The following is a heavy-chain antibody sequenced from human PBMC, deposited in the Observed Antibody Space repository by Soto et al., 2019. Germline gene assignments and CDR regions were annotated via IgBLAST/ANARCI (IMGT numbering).Heavy chain of an antibody. D-gene: IGHD3-10*01. V-gene: IGHV3-23*01. CDR2: ISGSGGST. Sequence: GSVRRSGAASGLTLSSYARSWVRQAPGKGLEWVSAISGSGGSTYYADSVKGRFTISRDNSKNTLYLQMNSLRAEDTAVYYCAKDMARLESYFDYWGQGTLVTVSS. CDR3: AKDMARLESYFDY. J-gene: IGHJ4*02. CDR1: GLTLSSYA.